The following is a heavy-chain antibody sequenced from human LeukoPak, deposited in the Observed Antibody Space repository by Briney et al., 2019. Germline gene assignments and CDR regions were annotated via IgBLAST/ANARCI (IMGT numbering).Heavy chain of an antibody. V-gene: IGHV1-69*05. Sequence: SVKVSCKASGGTFSSYAISWVRQAPGQGLEWMGGIIPIFGTANYAQKFQGRVTITTDESTSTAYTELSSLRSEDTAAYYCARATVSSSSLWFDPWGQGTLVTVSS. CDR1: GGTFSSYA. D-gene: IGHD6-6*01. CDR2: IIPIFGTA. CDR3: ARATVSSSSLWFDP. J-gene: IGHJ5*02.